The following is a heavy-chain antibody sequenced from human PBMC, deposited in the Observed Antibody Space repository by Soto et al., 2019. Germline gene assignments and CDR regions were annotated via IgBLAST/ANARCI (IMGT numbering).Heavy chain of an antibody. J-gene: IGHJ4*02. CDR2: TYITGDT. CDR3: AREYTETVDGPTPFYFDY. D-gene: IGHD6-19*01. CDR1: GASISSYY. Sequence: SPETLSLTCSVSGASISSYYWSWIRQSAGKGLEWIGRTYITGDTNYNPSVKSRLTMSVDTSKNQLSLKLSSVTAADTAVYYCAREYTETVDGPTPFYFDYWGQGTPVTVSS. V-gene: IGHV4-4*07.